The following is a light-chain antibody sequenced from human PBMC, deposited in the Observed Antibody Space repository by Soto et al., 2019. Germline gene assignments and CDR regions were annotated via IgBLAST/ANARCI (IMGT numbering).Light chain of an antibody. Sequence: EVVLTQSPGTLSLSPGERATLSCRASQSVSSSFLAWYQHKPGQAPRLLIYGASIRATGIPDRFSGSGSGTDFTLTSNRLEPEDFAVYYCQHYGTSPLPFGGGTKVEIK. CDR1: QSVSSSF. CDR2: GAS. CDR3: QHYGTSPLP. J-gene: IGKJ4*01. V-gene: IGKV3-20*01.